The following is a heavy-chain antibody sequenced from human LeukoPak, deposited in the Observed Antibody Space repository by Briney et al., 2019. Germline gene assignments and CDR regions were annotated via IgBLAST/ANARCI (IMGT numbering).Heavy chain of an antibody. CDR3: ARVGRAAVAFKAAAGILDY. Sequence: SVNLSCKASGYTFTRYYMHRGRRSPGQRLECLRGINPNSVGINYAQKLQSRDTMTRDTSISTAYMCLSRLRSDGTAVYYCARVGRAAVAFKAAAGILDYWGQGTLVTVSS. CDR2: INPNSVGI. J-gene: IGHJ4*02. CDR1: GYTFTRYY. V-gene: IGHV1-2*02. D-gene: IGHD6-13*01.